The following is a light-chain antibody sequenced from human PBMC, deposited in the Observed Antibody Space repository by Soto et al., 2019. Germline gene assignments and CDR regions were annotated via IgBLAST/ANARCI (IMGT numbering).Light chain of an antibody. J-gene: IGKJ5*01. CDR2: GAS. CDR1: QSVSSSY. CDR3: QQYNNWPIT. V-gene: IGKV3D-15*01. Sequence: NVLTQSPGTLSLSPWERVTLSCRASQSVSSSYLAWYQQKPGQAPRLLIYGASSRATGIPARFSGSGSGTKFSLTINSLQSEDFAVYYCQQYNNWPITFGQGTRLEIK.